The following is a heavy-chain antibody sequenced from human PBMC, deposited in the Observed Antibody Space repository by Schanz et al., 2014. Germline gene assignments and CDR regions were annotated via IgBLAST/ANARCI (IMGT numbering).Heavy chain of an antibody. V-gene: IGHV3-7*01. J-gene: IGHJ4*02. CDR2: IKEDGSQK. CDR3: TRDRAYHSFDY. D-gene: IGHD1-26*01. CDR1: GFSFSVSW. Sequence: PLVEFGGGLVQPGGSLRLSCEASGFSFSVSWMNWVRQAPGKGLEWVATIKEDGSQKYYLDSVKGRFTISRDNARNSIYVQMTSLRAEDTALYYCTRDRAYHSFDYWGQGTLVTVSS.